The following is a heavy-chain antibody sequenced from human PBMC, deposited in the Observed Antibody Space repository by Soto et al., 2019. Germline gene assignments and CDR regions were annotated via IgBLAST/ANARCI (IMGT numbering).Heavy chain of an antibody. D-gene: IGHD3-10*01. Sequence: QVQLQESGPGLVKPSETLSLTCTASGGSISSYYWCWIRLPPGKGLEWIGYMYYSGSTNYNPALKSRVTRTVDTSKYQFSLKLSSVAAAETDVYYCARRYGSAFDFWGQGTMVTVSS. CDR3: ARRYGSAFDF. J-gene: IGHJ3*01. V-gene: IGHV4-59*01. CDR2: MYYSGST. CDR1: GGSISSYY.